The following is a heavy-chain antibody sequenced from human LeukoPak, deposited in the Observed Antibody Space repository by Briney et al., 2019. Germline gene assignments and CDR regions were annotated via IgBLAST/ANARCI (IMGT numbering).Heavy chain of an antibody. J-gene: IGHJ3*02. CDR1: GFTFSSYW. D-gene: IGHD5-24*01. CDR2: INSDGSST. V-gene: IGHV3-74*01. Sequence: GGSLRLSCAASGFTFSSYWMHWVRQAPGKGLVWVSRINSDGSSTSYADSVKGRFTISRDNAKNTLYLQMNSLRAEDTAVYYCARDLKRWLQSDAFDIWGQGTMVTVSS. CDR3: ARDLKRWLQSDAFDI.